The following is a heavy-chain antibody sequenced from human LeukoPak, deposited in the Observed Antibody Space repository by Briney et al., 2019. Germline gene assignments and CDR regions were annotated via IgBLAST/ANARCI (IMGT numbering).Heavy chain of an antibody. CDR2: IKQDGIEK. V-gene: IGHV3-7*01. CDR3: ARDQDGALDY. J-gene: IGHJ4*02. Sequence: GGSLRLYCAASGFTFSNYWMAWVRQSPGKGLEWVANIKQDGIEKNYVDSVRGRFTISRDNAKSSLFLQMSSLRVDDSAVYYCARDQDGALDYWGLGSLVTVST. D-gene: IGHD4-17*01. CDR1: GFTFSNYW.